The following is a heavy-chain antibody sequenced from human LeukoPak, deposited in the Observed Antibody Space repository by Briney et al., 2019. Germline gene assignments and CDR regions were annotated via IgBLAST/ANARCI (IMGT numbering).Heavy chain of an antibody. D-gene: IGHD6-25*01. V-gene: IGHV3-23*01. CDR2: ISGPGGGT. Sequence: PGGSLRLSCAASGFTFGSYSMGWVRQAPGQGLEWVSAISGPGGGTYYPDSVKGRFTISRDNSKNTLYLQMNRLRAEDTAIYYCTKYGSAWVYYFDFWGQGTLVTVSS. CDR1: GFTFGSYS. J-gene: IGHJ4*02. CDR3: TKYGSAWVYYFDF.